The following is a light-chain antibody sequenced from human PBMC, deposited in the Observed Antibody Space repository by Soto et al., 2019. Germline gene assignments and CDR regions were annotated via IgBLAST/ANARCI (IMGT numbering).Light chain of an antibody. Sequence: QSALTQPASVSGSPGQSIAISCTGVRTDVDNYDYVSWYQQHPGQVPQLIIYDVSNRPSGVSVRFSGSKSGNTASLTISGLQAEGEADYYCTSYTSSTPFYVFGTGTKVTVL. V-gene: IGLV2-14*03. CDR2: DVS. CDR1: RTDVDNYDY. CDR3: TSYTSSTPFYV. J-gene: IGLJ1*01.